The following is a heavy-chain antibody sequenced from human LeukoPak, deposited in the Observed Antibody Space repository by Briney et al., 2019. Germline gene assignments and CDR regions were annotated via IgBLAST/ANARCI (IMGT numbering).Heavy chain of an antibody. J-gene: IGHJ4*02. Sequence: GGSLRLSCAASVFTFSNYWMHWVRQVQGKGRVWVSRINRDGSSTSYADSVKGRVTISRDNAKNTLYLQMNSLRAEDTAVYYCARDVGGTAMFPFDYWGQGTLVTVSS. V-gene: IGHV3-74*01. CDR2: INRDGSST. CDR3: ARDVGGTAMFPFDY. CDR1: VFTFSNYW. D-gene: IGHD5-18*01.